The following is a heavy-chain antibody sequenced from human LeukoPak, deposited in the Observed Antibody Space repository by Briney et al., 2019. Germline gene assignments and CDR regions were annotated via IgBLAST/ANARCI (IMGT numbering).Heavy chain of an antibody. CDR3: VRDFEWSFDT. J-gene: IGHJ4*02. D-gene: IGHD3-3*01. CDR1: GFTFNKHG. Sequence: PGGSLRLSCAASGFTFNKHGMHWVRQAPGKGLEWFSFIRNDGNDKYYADSVKGRFTISRDNSKNTLYLQMNSLRPEDTALYYCVRDFEWSFDTWDQGTLVTVSS. V-gene: IGHV3-30*02. CDR2: IRNDGNDK.